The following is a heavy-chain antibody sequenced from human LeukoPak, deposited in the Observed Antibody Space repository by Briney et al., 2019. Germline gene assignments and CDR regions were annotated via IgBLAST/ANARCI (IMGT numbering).Heavy chain of an antibody. CDR1: GFTFSNYA. D-gene: IGHD5-18*01. J-gene: IGHJ4*02. CDR2: VSYDGNHK. Sequence: PGRSLRLSCAASGFTFSNYAMHWVRQAPGKGLEWVAVVSYDGNHKYYADSVKGRFTISKDNSKSTLYLQMSSLRPEDTAVYYCARGAVEYSYGSHFDYWGQGTLVTVSS. CDR3: ARGAVEYSYGSHFDY. V-gene: IGHV3-30-3*01.